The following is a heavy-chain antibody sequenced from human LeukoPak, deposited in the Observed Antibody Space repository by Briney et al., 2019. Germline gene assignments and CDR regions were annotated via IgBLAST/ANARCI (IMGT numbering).Heavy chain of an antibody. CDR2: ISSSSSYI. CDR3: AREVSVAAHPPRFDY. Sequence: GGSLRLSCAASRFTFSSYSMNWVRQAPGKGLEWVSSISSSSSYIYYADSVKGRFTISRDNAKNSLYLQMNSLRAEDTAVYYCAREVSVAAHPPRFDYWGREPWSPSPQ. V-gene: IGHV3-21*01. J-gene: IGHJ4*02. D-gene: IGHD6-19*01. CDR1: RFTFSSYS.